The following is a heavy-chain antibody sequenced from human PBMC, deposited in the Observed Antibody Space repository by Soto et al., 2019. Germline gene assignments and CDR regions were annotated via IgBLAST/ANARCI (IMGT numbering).Heavy chain of an antibody. Sequence: GSLRLSCAASGFTFSSYGMHWVRQAPGKGLEWVAVISYDGSNKYYADSVKGRFTISRDNSKNTLYLQMNSLRAEDTAVYYCAKDSGPLIVVVPAALDYWGQGTLVTVSS. V-gene: IGHV3-30*18. D-gene: IGHD2-2*01. CDR1: GFTFSSYG. CDR2: ISYDGSNK. CDR3: AKDSGPLIVVVPAALDY. J-gene: IGHJ4*02.